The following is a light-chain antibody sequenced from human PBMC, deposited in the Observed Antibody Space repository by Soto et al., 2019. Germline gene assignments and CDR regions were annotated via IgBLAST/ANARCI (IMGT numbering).Light chain of an antibody. CDR3: QHYGGSPWT. CDR2: GAS. J-gene: IGKJ1*01. Sequence: PVNRAALSCRGSQSLSGTSLVWYQQKRGQAPRLLIFGASTRATGLPARFSGGGSGTDFTLTISRLQPEDFAVYYCQHYGGSPWTFGQGTKVDIK. V-gene: IGKV3-20*01. CDR1: QSLSGTS.